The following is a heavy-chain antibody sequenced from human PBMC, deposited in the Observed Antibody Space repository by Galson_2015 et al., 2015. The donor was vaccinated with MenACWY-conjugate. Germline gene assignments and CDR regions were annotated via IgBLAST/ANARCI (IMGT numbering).Heavy chain of an antibody. CDR3: AKGPLYDSSGSDSDYFDY. CDR2: TSGSGGVT. CDR1: GFIFNKYA. Sequence: SLRLSCAASGFIFNKYAMTWIRQAPGKGLEWLSATSGSGGVTYHAESVKGRFTIFRDNSKKTVYLQMNSLKVEDTARYYCAKGPLYDSSGSDSDYFDYWGQGTLVTVSS. D-gene: IGHD3-22*01. J-gene: IGHJ4*02. V-gene: IGHV3-23*01.